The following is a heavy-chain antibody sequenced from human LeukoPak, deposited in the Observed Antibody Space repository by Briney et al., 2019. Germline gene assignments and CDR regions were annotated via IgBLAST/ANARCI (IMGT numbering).Heavy chain of an antibody. D-gene: IGHD7-27*01. J-gene: IGHJ2*01. V-gene: IGHV4-39*07. CDR2: INHSGST. CDR3: ARGGTGDRWYFDL. Sequence: SETLSLTCSVSGDSISTSSYYWGWIRQPPGKGLEWIGEINHSGSTNYNPSLKSRVTISVDTSKNQFSLKLSSVTAADTAVYYCARGGTGDRWYFDLWGRGTLVTVSS. CDR1: GDSISTSSYY.